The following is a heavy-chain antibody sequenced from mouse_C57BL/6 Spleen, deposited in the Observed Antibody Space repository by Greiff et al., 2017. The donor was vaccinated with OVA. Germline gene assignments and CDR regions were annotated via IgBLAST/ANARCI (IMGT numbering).Heavy chain of an antibody. Sequence: QVQLQQPGAELVRPGTSVKLSCKASGYTFTSYWMHWVKQRPGQGLEWIGVIDPSDSYTNYNQKFKGKATLTVDTSSSTADMQLSSLTSEDSAVYYCARYGNYDYWGQGTTLTVSS. CDR3: ARYGNYDY. CDR2: IDPSDSYT. D-gene: IGHD2-1*01. CDR1: GYTFTSYW. J-gene: IGHJ2*01. V-gene: IGHV1-59*01.